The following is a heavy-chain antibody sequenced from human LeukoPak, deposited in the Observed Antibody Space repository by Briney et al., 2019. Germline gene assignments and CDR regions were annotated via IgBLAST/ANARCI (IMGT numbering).Heavy chain of an antibody. Sequence: GGSLRLSCAASGFTFSSYSMNWVRQAPGRGLEWVSSISSSSSYIYYADSVKGRFTISRDNAKNSLYLQMNSLRAEDTAVYYCARAEVAVDGTVDWFDPCGQGTLVTVSS. J-gene: IGHJ5*02. V-gene: IGHV3-21*01. D-gene: IGHD6-13*01. CDR3: ARAEVAVDGTVDWFDP. CDR2: ISSSSSYI. CDR1: GFTFSSYS.